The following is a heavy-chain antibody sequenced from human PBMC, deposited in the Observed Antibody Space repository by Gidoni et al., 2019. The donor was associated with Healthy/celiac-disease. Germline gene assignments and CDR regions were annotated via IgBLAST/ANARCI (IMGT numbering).Heavy chain of an antibody. V-gene: IGHV4-39*07. Sequence: QLQLQESGPGLVKPSETLSLTCTVSGGSISSSSYYWGWIRQPPGKGLEWIGSIYYSGSTYYNPSLKSRVTISVDTSKNQFSLKLSSVTAADTAVYYCARDIGSASLIGAVWGQGTMVTVSS. CDR1: GGSISSSSYY. CDR3: ARDIGSASLIGAV. D-gene: IGHD3-10*01. CDR2: IYYSGST. J-gene: IGHJ3*01.